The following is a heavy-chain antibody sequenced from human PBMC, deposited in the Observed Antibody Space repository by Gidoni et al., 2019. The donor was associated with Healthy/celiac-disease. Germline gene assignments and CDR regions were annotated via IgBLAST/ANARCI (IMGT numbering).Heavy chain of an antibody. CDR1: GFTGSSNY. CDR3: TRDRRGSSWYDY. D-gene: IGHD6-13*01. CDR2: IDSGGST. V-gene: IGHV3-66*01. J-gene: IGHJ4*02. Sequence: EVQLLESGGGLVQPWGSLRLSCAASGFTGSSNYMSWVRQAPGRGLEWVSVIDSGGSTYYADSMKGRFTISRDNSKNTLYLQMNSLRAEDTAVYYCTRDRRGSSWYDYWGQGTLVTVSS.